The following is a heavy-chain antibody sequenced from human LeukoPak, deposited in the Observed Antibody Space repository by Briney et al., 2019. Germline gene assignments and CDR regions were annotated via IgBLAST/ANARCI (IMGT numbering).Heavy chain of an antibody. D-gene: IGHD3-22*01. CDR2: IYYSGGT. CDR1: GGSISSYY. V-gene: IGHV4-59*01. J-gene: IGHJ3*02. CDR3: ARGGYDSSGYAEDAFDI. Sequence: SETLSLTCTVSGGSISSYYWSWIRQPPGKGLEWIGYIYYSGGTNYNPSLKSRVTISVDTSKNQFSLKLSSVTAADTAVYYCARGGYDSSGYAEDAFDIWGQGTMVTVSS.